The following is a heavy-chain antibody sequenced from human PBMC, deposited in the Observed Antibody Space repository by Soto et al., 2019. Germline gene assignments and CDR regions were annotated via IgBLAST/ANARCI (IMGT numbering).Heavy chain of an antibody. CDR1: GYTFTTYY. J-gene: IGHJ4*02. D-gene: IGHD3-10*01. Sequence: HVQPVQSGTEVKKPGASVRVSCMVSGYTFTTYYIHWVRQAPGQGLEWMGWIDPRSGGTVYEHKLQGRATTTRDTSISTVYMDLSGQTSDDAVLYYCATDDYGIFPYWGQGSLVTVSS. V-gene: IGHV1-2*02. CDR3: ATDDYGIFPY. CDR2: IDPRSGGT.